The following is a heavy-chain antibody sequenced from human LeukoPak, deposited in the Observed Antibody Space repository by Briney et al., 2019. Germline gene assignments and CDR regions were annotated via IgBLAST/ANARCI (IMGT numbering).Heavy chain of an antibody. CDR3: ARDLRVATASYYYYYMDV. Sequence: ASVKVSCKASGYTFTSYDINWVRQATGQGLEWMGWMNPNSGNTGYAQKFQGRVTMTRNTSISTAYMELSSLRSEDTAVYYCARDLRVATASYYYYYMDVWGKGTTVTVSS. CDR2: MNPNSGNT. CDR1: GYTFTSYD. V-gene: IGHV1-8*01. D-gene: IGHD5-18*01. J-gene: IGHJ6*03.